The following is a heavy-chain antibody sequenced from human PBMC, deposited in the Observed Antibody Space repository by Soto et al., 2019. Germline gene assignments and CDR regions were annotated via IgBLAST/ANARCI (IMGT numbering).Heavy chain of an antibody. J-gene: IGHJ6*02. CDR1: GFSLTTGKMG. CDR3: ARMNVDSYQFYYAMDV. Sequence: SGPTLVNPTEPLTLTCTFSGFSLTTGKMGVSWIRQPPGKALEWLAHIFSDNERSYSTSLQGRLTISKDTSGSQVVLSMTNVDPVDTATYYCARMNVDSYQFYYAMDVWGQGTTVTVSS. D-gene: IGHD4-17*01. V-gene: IGHV2-26*01. CDR2: IFSDNER.